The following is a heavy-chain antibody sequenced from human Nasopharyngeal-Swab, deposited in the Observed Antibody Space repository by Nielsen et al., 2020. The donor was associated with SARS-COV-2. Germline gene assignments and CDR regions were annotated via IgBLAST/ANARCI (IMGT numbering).Heavy chain of an antibody. Sequence: GGSLRLSCAASGFTFSWHWMHWVRQAPGKGLVWVSRMNSDGSSTTYADSVKGRFTISRDNAKNTLYLQMNSLRAEDTAVYYCARGGRNSYGYVDPWAREPWSPSPQ. V-gene: IGHV3-74*01. CDR3: ARGGRNSYGYVDP. D-gene: IGHD5-18*01. CDR1: GFTFSWHW. J-gene: IGHJ5*02. CDR2: MNSDGSST.